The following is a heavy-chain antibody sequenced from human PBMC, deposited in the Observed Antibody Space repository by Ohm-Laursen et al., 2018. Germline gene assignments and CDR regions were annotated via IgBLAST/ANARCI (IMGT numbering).Heavy chain of an antibody. CDR2: VSQIGTP. CDR3: ARDNSNYDWFDP. V-gene: IGHV4-4*07. CDR1: DASIDSAK. D-gene: IGHD4-11*01. Sequence: SQTLSLTCVVSDASIDSAKWSWVRQSAGKQLEWIGRVSQIGTPSYNPSFGSRVIISVESSKDRVSLVLGAVTAADTAVYFCARDNSNYDWFDPWGQGTLVTVSS. J-gene: IGHJ5*02.